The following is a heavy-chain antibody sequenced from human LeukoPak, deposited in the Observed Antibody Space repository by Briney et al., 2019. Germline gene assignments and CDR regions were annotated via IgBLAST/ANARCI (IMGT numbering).Heavy chain of an antibody. V-gene: IGHV3-7*03. CDR3: ARGVSSGWYSEYFQH. Sequence: GGSLRLSCAASGFTFSSYWMSWVRQAPGKGLEWVANIKQDGSEKYYVDSVKGRFTISRDNAKNSLYLQMNSLRAEDTAVYYCARGVSSGWYSEYFQHWGQGTLVTVST. CDR1: GFTFSSYW. J-gene: IGHJ1*01. D-gene: IGHD6-19*01. CDR2: IKQDGSEK.